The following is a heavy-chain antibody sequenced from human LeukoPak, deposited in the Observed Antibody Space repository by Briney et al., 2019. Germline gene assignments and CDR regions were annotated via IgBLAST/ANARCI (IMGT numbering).Heavy chain of an antibody. CDR3: ARHSAYGSEWLAIDF. J-gene: IGHJ4*02. D-gene: IGHD6-19*01. Sequence: GESLKISGKRSGYRFTTYWIGWVRQIPGKGLNWMEIIYPDDSDTRYSPSFQGQVTISAAQSISTAHLQWSSLKASDTAMYYCARHSAYGSEWLAIDFWAQGTLVTVSS. CDR1: GYRFTTYW. V-gene: IGHV5-51*01. CDR2: IYPDDSDT.